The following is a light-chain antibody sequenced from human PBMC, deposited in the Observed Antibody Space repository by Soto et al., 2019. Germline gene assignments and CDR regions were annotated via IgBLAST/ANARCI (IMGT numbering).Light chain of an antibody. CDR2: EVT. CDR1: SSDVGRYNT. CDR3: NSLRVNHLYV. J-gene: IGLJ1*01. Sequence: QSALTQPASVSGSPGQTITISCTGTSSDVGRYNTVSWYQHHPGKAPKLIIYEVTHRPAGISDRFSASKSGNTASLTISGLQAEDEDHYYCNSLRVNHLYVFGSRTQVTVL. V-gene: IGLV2-14*01.